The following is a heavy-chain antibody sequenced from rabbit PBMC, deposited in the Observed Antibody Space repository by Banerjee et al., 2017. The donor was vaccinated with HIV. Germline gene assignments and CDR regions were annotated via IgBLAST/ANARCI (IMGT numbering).Heavy chain of an antibody. CDR2: IYADSGST. D-gene: IGHD8-1*01. Sequence: QEQLEESGGDLVKPGASLTLTCTASGFDFSTNSMCWVRQAPGKGLEWIACIYADSGSTYYATWAKGRFTISKTSSTTVTLQMTSLTAADTATYFCARDRYAGSSYNLWGQGTLVTVS. CDR1: GFDFSTNS. CDR3: ARDRYAGSSYNL. V-gene: IGHV1S45*01. J-gene: IGHJ3*01.